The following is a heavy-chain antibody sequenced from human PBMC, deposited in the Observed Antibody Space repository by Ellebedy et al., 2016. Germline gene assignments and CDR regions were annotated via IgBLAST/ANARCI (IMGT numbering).Heavy chain of an antibody. V-gene: IGHV3-30-3*01. CDR1: GFTFSSYA. D-gene: IGHD5-18*01. J-gene: IGHJ4*02. CDR3: ARGAEAWIQLPAGY. Sequence: GGSLRLXCAASGFTFSSYAMHWVRQAPGKGLEWVAVISYDGSNKYYADSVKGRFTISRDNSKNTLYLQMNSLRAEDTAVYYCARGAEAWIQLPAGYWGQGTLVTVSS. CDR2: ISYDGSNK.